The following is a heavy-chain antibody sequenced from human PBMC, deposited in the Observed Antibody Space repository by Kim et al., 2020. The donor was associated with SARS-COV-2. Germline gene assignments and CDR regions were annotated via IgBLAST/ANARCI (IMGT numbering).Heavy chain of an antibody. Sequence: PSLKRRCTLSVDTSKNQFSLKLSSWTAADAAVYYCARTPYQLLFHWYFDLWGRGTLVTVSS. V-gene: IGHV4-4*07. J-gene: IGHJ2*01. CDR3: ARTPYQLLFHWYFDL. D-gene: IGHD2-2*01.